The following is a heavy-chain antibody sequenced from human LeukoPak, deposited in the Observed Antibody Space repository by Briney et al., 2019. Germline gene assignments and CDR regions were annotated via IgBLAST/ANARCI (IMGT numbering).Heavy chain of an antibody. Sequence: VSGPTLVNPTQTLTLTCNLSGFSVSTSGVVVGWVRQPPGKAPEWLAFIYWNDDKRYSPSLTSRLTITRDTSKNQVVLTMTNMDPVDTATYYCAHRTSVTSVDYWGQGTLVTVSS. V-gene: IGHV2-5*01. CDR3: AHRTSVTSVDY. CDR1: GFSVSTSGVV. D-gene: IGHD4-17*01. CDR2: IYWNDDK. J-gene: IGHJ4*02.